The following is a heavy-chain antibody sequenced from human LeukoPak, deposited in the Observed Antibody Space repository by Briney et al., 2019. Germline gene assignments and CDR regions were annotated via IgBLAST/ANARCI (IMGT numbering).Heavy chain of an antibody. V-gene: IGHV3-30-3*01. Sequence: GGSLRLSCAASGFTFSTYAMHWVRQAPGKGLEWVAVTSYDGSNKYYADSVKGRFTISRDNSKNTLFLQMNSLRAEDTAVYYCTRVPDYGPEFDYWGQGTLVIVSA. D-gene: IGHD4-17*01. CDR2: TSYDGSNK. J-gene: IGHJ4*02. CDR1: GFTFSTYA. CDR3: TRVPDYGPEFDY.